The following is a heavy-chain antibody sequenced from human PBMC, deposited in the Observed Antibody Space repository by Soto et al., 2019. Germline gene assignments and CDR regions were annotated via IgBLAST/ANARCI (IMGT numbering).Heavy chain of an antibody. CDR2: IYWNDDK. J-gene: IGHJ6*02. Sequence: SGPTLGNATQTLTLTCTFSGFSLNTNGEGVAWIRQPPGKALEWLAVIYWNDDKRHSPSLKSRLTITKDTSKNQVVLTMTNMDPVDTATYYCAHRQRATTGRPRGMDVWGLGTTVTVSS. CDR1: GFSLNTNGEG. CDR3: AHRQRATTGRPRGMDV. V-gene: IGHV2-5*01. D-gene: IGHD1-1*01.